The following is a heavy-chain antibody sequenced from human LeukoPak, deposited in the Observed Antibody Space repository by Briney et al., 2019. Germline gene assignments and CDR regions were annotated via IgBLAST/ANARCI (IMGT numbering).Heavy chain of an antibody. CDR2: INAGNGNT. J-gene: IGHJ3*02. V-gene: IGHV1-3*03. Sequence: ASVKVSCKASGYTFTSYAMHWVRQAPGQRLEWMGWINAGNGNTKYSQEFQGRVTITRDTSASTAYMELSSLRSEDTAVYYCARAQIGSYLDAFDIWGQGTMVTVSS. CDR3: ARAQIGSYLDAFDI. CDR1: GYTFTSYA. D-gene: IGHD1-26*01.